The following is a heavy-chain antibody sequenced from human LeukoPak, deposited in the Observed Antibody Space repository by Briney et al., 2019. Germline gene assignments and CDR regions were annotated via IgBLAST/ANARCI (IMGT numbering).Heavy chain of an antibody. CDR1: GFTFSSYS. Sequence: GGSLRLSCAASGFTFSSYSMNWVRQAPGKGLEWVSSISSSSSYIYYADSVKGRFTISRDNAKNSLYLQMNSLRAEDTAVYYCARDHSSGGMGYWGQGTLVTVSS. V-gene: IGHV3-21*01. D-gene: IGHD6-25*01. CDR3: ARDHSSGGMGY. CDR2: ISSSSSYI. J-gene: IGHJ4*02.